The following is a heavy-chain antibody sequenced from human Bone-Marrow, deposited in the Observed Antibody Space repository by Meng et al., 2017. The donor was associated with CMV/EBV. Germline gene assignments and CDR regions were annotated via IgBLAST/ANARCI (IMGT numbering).Heavy chain of an antibody. V-gene: IGHV1-2*02. CDR3: AREVVPAALLNWFDP. CDR1: GYTCTGYY. J-gene: IGHJ5*02. CDR2: INPNSGGT. D-gene: IGHD2-2*01. Sequence: SGYTCTGYYMHWVRQAPGQGLEWMGWINPNSGGTNYAQKFQGRVTMTRDTSISTAYMELSRLRSDDTAVYYCAREVVPAALLNWFDPWGQGTLVTVSS.